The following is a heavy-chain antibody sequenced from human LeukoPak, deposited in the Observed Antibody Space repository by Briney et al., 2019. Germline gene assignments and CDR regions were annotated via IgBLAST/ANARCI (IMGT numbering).Heavy chain of an antibody. CDR2: IYYSGST. J-gene: IGHJ5*02. V-gene: IGHV4-39*01. CDR3: VVGESPIDWFDP. CDR1: GGSISSSSYY. D-gene: IGHD3-10*01. Sequence: PSETLSLTCTVSGGSISSSSYYWGWIRQPPGKRLEWIGSIYYSGSTYYNPSLKSRVTISVDTSKNQFSLKLSSVTAADTAVYYCVVGESPIDWFDPWGQGTLVTVSS.